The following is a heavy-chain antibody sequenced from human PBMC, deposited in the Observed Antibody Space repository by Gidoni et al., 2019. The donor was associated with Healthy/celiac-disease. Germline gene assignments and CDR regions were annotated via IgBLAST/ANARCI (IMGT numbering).Heavy chain of an antibody. V-gene: IGHV3-11*01. J-gene: IGHJ4*02. Sequence: QVQLVESGGGLVTPGGSLILSCAASGFTFSDYYMSWIRQAPGKGLEWVSYISSSGSTIYYADSVKGRFTISRDNAKNSLYLQMHSLRAEDTAVYFCARPGVEAFSGYDLGYWGQGTLVTVSS. CDR1: GFTFSDYY. CDR2: ISSSGSTI. D-gene: IGHD5-12*01. CDR3: ARPGVEAFSGYDLGY.